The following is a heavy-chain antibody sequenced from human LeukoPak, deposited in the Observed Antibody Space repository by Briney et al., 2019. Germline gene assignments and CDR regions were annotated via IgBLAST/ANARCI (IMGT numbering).Heavy chain of an antibody. CDR1: GGTFSSYA. J-gene: IGHJ3*02. Sequence: SVKVSCKASGGTFSSYAISWVRQAPGQGLEWMGGIIPIFGTANYAQKFQGRVTITADESTSTAYMELSSLRSEDTAVYYCARGLRVYCSSTSCYTPADAFDIWGQGTMVTVSS. CDR2: IIPIFGTA. V-gene: IGHV1-69*13. D-gene: IGHD2-2*02. CDR3: ARGLRVYCSSTSCYTPADAFDI.